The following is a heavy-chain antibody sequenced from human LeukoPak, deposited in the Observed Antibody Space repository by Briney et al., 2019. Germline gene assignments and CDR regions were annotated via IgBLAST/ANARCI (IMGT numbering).Heavy chain of an antibody. CDR1: GYTFTGYY. Sequence: ASVKVSCKASGYTFTGYYMHWVRQAPGQGLEWMGWINPNSGGTNYAQKFQGRVTMTRDTSISTAYMELSRLRFDDTAVYYCANLRPHYYYYGMDVWGQGTTVTVSS. D-gene: IGHD4-17*01. J-gene: IGHJ6*02. V-gene: IGHV1-2*02. CDR3: ANLRPHYYYYGMDV. CDR2: INPNSGGT.